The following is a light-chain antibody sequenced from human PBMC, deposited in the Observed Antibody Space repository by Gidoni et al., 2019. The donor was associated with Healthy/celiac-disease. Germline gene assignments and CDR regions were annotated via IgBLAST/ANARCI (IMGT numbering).Light chain of an antibody. CDR3: QQSYSTLGT. CDR2: AAS. CDR1: QSMSSY. V-gene: IGKV1-39*01. Sequence: IQMTQSPSSLSASVGDRVTITCRASQSMSSYLNWYQQKPRKAPKLLIYAASSLQSGVPSRFSGSGSGTDFTLTISSLQPEDFATYYCQQSYSTLGTFGGGTKVEIK. J-gene: IGKJ4*01.